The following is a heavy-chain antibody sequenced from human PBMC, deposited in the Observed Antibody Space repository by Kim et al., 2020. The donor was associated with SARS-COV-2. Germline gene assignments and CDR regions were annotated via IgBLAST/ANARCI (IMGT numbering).Heavy chain of an antibody. CDR3: ARVDPNWNYAIDY. Sequence: AQKFQGRVTMTRHTSTRTVYIELSSLRSEDTAVYYCARVDPNWNYAIDYWGQGTLVTVSS. D-gene: IGHD1-7*01. J-gene: IGHJ4*02. V-gene: IGHV1-46*01.